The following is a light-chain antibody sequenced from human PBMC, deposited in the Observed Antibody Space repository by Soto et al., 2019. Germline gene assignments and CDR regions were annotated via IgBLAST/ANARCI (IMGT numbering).Light chain of an antibody. Sequence: DIQMTQSPSTRSASVGDRVTITCRASQSISTWLAWYQQKPGKAPNLLIYKASTLESGVPSRFSGSGSGTEFTLTISSLQPDDFATYYCQQYNDYSWTFGQGTKVEIK. CDR3: QQYNDYSWT. V-gene: IGKV1-5*03. J-gene: IGKJ1*01. CDR1: QSISTW. CDR2: KAS.